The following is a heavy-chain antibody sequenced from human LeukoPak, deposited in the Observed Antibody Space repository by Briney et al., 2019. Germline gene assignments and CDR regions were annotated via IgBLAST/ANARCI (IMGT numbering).Heavy chain of an antibody. Sequence: SETLSLTCTVSGGSINSGGYYWSWIRQHPGKGLEWIGYIYYSGSTYYTPSLKSRVTTSVDTSPNQFSLKLSSVTAPDTAVYYSARAASVVNPFDYWGQGTLVTVSS. CDR3: ARAASVVNPFDY. D-gene: IGHD4-23*01. CDR2: IYYSGST. CDR1: GGSINSGGYY. V-gene: IGHV4-31*03. J-gene: IGHJ4*02.